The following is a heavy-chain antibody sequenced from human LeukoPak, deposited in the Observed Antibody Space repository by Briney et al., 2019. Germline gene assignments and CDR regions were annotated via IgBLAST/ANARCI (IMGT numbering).Heavy chain of an antibody. CDR1: GGTFISYA. V-gene: IGHV1-69*05. CDR3: ARDRLRYCSGGSCFNSLDY. CDR2: IIPIFGAA. J-gene: IGHJ4*02. D-gene: IGHD2-15*01. Sequence: ASVKVSCKASGGTFISYAISWVGQAPGQGLEWMGGIIPIFGAANYAQKFQGRVTITTDESTSTAYMELSSLRSEDTAVYYCARDRLRYCSGGSCFNSLDYWGQGTLVTVSS.